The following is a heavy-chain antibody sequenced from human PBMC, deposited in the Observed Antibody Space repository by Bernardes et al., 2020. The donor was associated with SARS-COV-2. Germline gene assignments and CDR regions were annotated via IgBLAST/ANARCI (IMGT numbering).Heavy chain of an antibody. J-gene: IGHJ4*02. Sequence: GGSLRLSCAASGFTFSSYSMNWVRQAPGKGLEWVSYISSSSTYIYYADSMKGRFTISRDNAKNSLYLQMNSLRAEDTAVYYCAREMEGNTGNRPFDYWGQGTLVTVSS. V-gene: IGHV3-21*01. CDR2: ISSSSTYI. CDR3: AREMEGNTGNRPFDY. CDR1: GFTFSSYS. D-gene: IGHD1-1*01.